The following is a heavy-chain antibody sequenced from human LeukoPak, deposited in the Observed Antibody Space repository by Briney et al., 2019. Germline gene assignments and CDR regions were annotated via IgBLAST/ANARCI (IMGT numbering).Heavy chain of an antibody. CDR3: ARTLDYGGNYWFDP. CDR1: GFTFSSYA. D-gene: IGHD4-17*01. V-gene: IGHV3-30-3*01. J-gene: IGHJ5*02. Sequence: GGSPRLSCAASGFTFSSYAMHWVRQAPGKGLEWVAVISYDGSNKYYADSVKGRFTISRDNSKNTLYLQMNSLRAEDTAVYYCARTLDYGGNYWFDPWGQGTLVTVSS. CDR2: ISYDGSNK.